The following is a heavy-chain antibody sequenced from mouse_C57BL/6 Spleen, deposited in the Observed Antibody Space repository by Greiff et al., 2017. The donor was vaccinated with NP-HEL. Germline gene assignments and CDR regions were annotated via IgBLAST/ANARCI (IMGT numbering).Heavy chain of an antibody. V-gene: IGHV1-42*01. CDR2: INPSTGGT. J-gene: IGHJ4*01. Sequence: EVQLQQSGPELVKPGASVKISCKASGYSFTGYYMNWVKQSPEKSLEWIGEINPSTGGTTYNQKFKAKATLTVDKSSSTAYMQLKSLTSEDSAVYYCASLGSPYYYAMDYWGQGTSVTVSS. CDR3: ASLGSPYYYAMDY. CDR1: GYSFTGYY. D-gene: IGHD3-1*01.